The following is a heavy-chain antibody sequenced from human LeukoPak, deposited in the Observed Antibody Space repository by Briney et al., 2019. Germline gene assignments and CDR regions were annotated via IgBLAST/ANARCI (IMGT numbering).Heavy chain of an antibody. CDR3: AKRGPIYSSSPGNYFDY. Sequence: GGSLRLSCAASGFSFSTYSFSWVRQAPGKGLEWVSSISGSDDGTYYADSVKGRFTISRDNSKNTLYLQMNSLRAEDTAVYYCAKRGPIYSSSPGNYFDYWGQGTLVTVSS. J-gene: IGHJ4*02. V-gene: IGHV3-23*01. CDR1: GFSFSTYS. CDR2: ISGSDDGT. D-gene: IGHD6-6*01.